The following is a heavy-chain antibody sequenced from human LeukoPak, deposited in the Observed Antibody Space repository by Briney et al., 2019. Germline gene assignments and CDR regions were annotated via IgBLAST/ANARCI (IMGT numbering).Heavy chain of an antibody. V-gene: IGHV1-69*05. J-gene: IGHJ4*02. D-gene: IGHD5-24*01. CDR3: ASQPKGRDGYNPTGY. CDR2: IIPIFGTA. CDR1: GGTFSSYA. Sequence: ASVKVSCKGSGGTFSSYAIRWVRQDPGQGLELMGGIIPIFGTANYAQKFQGRVTITTDESTSTAYMELSSLRSEDTAVYYCASQPKGRDGYNPTGYWGQGTLVTVSS.